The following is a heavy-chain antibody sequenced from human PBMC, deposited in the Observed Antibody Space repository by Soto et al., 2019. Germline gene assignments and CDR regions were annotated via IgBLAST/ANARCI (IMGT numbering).Heavy chain of an antibody. V-gene: IGHV3-48*01. CDR2: ISSTGGTI. CDR1: GFTFSSYS. J-gene: IGHJ4*02. D-gene: IGHD4-17*01. CDR3: ARDFYGDYGADY. Sequence: EVQLVESGGDLVQPGGCLRLSCAASGFTFSSYSMNWVRQAPGKGLEWISYISSTGGTIYYADSVKGRFTISRDNAKNSLYLQINSLRAEDTAVYYCARDFYGDYGADYWGQGTLVSVSS.